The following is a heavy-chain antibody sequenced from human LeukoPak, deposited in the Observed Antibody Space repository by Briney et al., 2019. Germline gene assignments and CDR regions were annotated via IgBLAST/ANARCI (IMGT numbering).Heavy chain of an antibody. Sequence: RASVKVSCKVSGYTFTSYYMHWVRQAPGQGLEWMGIINPSGGSTSYAQKFQGRVTMTRDTSTSTVYMELSSLRSEDTAVYYCARDEVVATIGGTKYYYGMDVWGQGTTVTVSS. CDR1: GYTFTSYY. V-gene: IGHV1-46*01. CDR3: ARDEVVATIGGTKYYYGMDV. J-gene: IGHJ6*02. D-gene: IGHD5-12*01. CDR2: INPSGGST.